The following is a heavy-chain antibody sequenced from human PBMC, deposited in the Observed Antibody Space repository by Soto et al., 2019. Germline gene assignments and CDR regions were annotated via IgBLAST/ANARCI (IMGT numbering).Heavy chain of an antibody. CDR2: ISGSGGGT. D-gene: IGHD1-1*01. V-gene: IGHV3-23*01. Sequence: GGSLRLSCAASGFTFSSYAMSWVRQAPGKGLEWVSSISGSGGGTYYADSVKGRFTFSRDNSKNTLYLQMNSLRVEDTAVYYCAKFGMATTKRSPPYYIDYWGQGALVTVSS. CDR1: GFTFSSYA. J-gene: IGHJ4*02. CDR3: AKFGMATTKRSPPYYIDY.